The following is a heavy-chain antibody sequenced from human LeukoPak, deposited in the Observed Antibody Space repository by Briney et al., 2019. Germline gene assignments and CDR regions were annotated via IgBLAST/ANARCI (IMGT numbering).Heavy chain of an antibody. CDR2: ISAYNGNT. Sequence: ASVKVSCKASGYTFTSYGISWVRQAPGQGLEWMGWISAYNGNTNYAQKLQGRVTMTTDTSASTAYMELRSLRSDDTAVYYCARQPDGDFWSGYYPLGMDVWGQGTTVTVSS. D-gene: IGHD3-3*01. V-gene: IGHV1-18*01. J-gene: IGHJ6*02. CDR3: ARQPDGDFWSGYYPLGMDV. CDR1: GYTFTSYG.